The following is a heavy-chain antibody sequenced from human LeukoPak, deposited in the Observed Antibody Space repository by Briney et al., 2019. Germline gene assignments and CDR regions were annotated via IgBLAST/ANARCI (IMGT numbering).Heavy chain of an antibody. Sequence: GGSLRLSCADSGFTFSSYAMSWVRQAPGKRLEWVSAISGSGGSTYYADSVKGRFTISRDNSKNTLYLQMNSLRAEDTAVYYCAKDSSSWYYFDYWGQGTLVTVSS. J-gene: IGHJ4*02. CDR2: ISGSGGST. V-gene: IGHV3-23*01. CDR1: GFTFSSYA. D-gene: IGHD6-13*01. CDR3: AKDSSSWYYFDY.